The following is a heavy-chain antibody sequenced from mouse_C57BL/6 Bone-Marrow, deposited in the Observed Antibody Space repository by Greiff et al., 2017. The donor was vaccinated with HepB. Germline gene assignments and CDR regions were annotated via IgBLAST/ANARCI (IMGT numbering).Heavy chain of an antibody. CDR1: GFNIKDYY. D-gene: IGHD2-12*01. CDR2: IDPEDGDT. V-gene: IGHV14-1*01. CDR3: TTPSLLYYAMDY. J-gene: IGHJ4*01. Sequence: VQLQQSGAELVRPGASVKLSCTASGFNIKDYYMHWVKQRPEQGLEWIGRIDPEDGDTEYAPKFQGKATMTADTSSNTAYLQLSSLTSEDTAVYYCTTPSLLYYAMDYWGQGPSVTVSS.